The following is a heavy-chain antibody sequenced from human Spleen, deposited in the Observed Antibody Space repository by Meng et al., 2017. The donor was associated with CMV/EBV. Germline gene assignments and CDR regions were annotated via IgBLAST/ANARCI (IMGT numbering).Heavy chain of an antibody. V-gene: IGHV1-8*03. J-gene: IGHJ5*02. CDR2: MNPNSGNT. CDR1: FTSYD. Sequence: FTSYDINWVRQATGQGLEWMGWMNPNSGNTGYAQKFQGRVTITRNTSISTAYMELSSLRSEDTAVYYCARGEYCSSTRCNSGTWFDPWGQGTLVTVSS. CDR3: ARGEYCSSTRCNSGTWFDP. D-gene: IGHD2-2*02.